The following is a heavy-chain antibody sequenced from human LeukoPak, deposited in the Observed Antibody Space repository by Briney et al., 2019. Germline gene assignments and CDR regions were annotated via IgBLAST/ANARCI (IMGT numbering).Heavy chain of an antibody. CDR3: ASLRPYYDSSGYPSAFDY. CDR1: GFTFSNYSMN. Sequence: GSLRLSCAASGFTFSNYSMNWVRQAPGKGLEWIGSIYYSGSTYYNPSLKSRVTISVDTSKNQFSLKLSSVTAADTAVYYCASLRPYYDSSGYPSAFDYWGQGTLVTVSS. J-gene: IGHJ4*02. CDR2: IYYSGST. D-gene: IGHD3-22*01. V-gene: IGHV4-59*05.